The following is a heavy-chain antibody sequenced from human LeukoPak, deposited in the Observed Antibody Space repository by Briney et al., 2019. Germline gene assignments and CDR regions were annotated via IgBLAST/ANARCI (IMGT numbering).Heavy chain of an antibody. CDR1: GGSISSYY. J-gene: IGHJ3*02. CDR2: IYYSGST. Sequence: SETLSLTCTVSGGSISSYYWSWIRQPPGKGLEWIGYIYYSGSTNYSPSLKSRVTISVDTSKNQLSLKLSSVTAADTAVYYCARGPPIGDAFDIWGQGTMVTVSS. D-gene: IGHD3-22*01. CDR3: ARGPPIGDAFDI. V-gene: IGHV4-59*01.